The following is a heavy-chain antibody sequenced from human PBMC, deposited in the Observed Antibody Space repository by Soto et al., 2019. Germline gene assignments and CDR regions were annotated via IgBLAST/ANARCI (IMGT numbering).Heavy chain of an antibody. J-gene: IGHJ6*02. CDR3: ARALIRXLDWIXXXYYYGMDV. CDR2: INPNTGGT. Sequence: QVQLVQSGAEVKKPGASMKVSCKPSGPTFXAYYIHXXRQAPGQGXEWMGWINPNTGGTNYAQNFQGRVTMTRDTSSRTVYMELGRLRSDDTAVYYCARALIRXLDWIXXXYYYGMDVWGQGTTVTVSS. D-gene: IGHD3-3*01. CDR1: GPTFXAYY. V-gene: IGHV1-2*02.